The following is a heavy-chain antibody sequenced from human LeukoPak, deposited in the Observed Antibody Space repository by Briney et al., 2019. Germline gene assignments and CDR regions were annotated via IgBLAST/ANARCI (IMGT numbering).Heavy chain of an antibody. D-gene: IGHD6-13*01. V-gene: IGHV3-30*14. CDR2: ISYDGSNK. CDR3: ARFNEQQMYFQH. J-gene: IGHJ1*01. Sequence: GGSLRLSCAGSGFTFTGYAMHWVRQAPGKGLEWVAVISYDGSNKYYADSVKGRFTISRDNSKNMVYLQMNSLRAEDAAVYYCARFNEQQMYFQHWGQGTLVTVSS. CDR1: GFTFTGYA.